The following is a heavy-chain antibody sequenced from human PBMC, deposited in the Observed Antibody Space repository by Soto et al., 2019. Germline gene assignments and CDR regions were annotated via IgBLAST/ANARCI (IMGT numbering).Heavy chain of an antibody. Sequence: GGALRLTGTASGFTLRNYAMTWGRQAPGKGLEWVSSLLRSGSSAYYADSVRGRFTISSDTSANSLYLQMDNLRAEDTAIYYCAKDAISGDGIWLMDSWGQGTVVTVSS. CDR1: GFTLRNYA. V-gene: IGHV3-23*01. CDR3: AKDAISGDGIWLMDS. CDR2: LLRSGSSA. D-gene: IGHD4-17*01. J-gene: IGHJ5*02.